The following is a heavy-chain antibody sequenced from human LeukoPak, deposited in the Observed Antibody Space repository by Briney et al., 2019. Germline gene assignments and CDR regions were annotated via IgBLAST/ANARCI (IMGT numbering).Heavy chain of an antibody. V-gene: IGHV7-4-1*02. J-gene: IGHJ3*02. CDR3: ASPKMGVDVTFDI. CDR2: INTNTGNP. Sequence: ASVKVSCKASGYTFTSYAMNWVRQAPGQGLERMGWINTNTGNPTYAQGFTGRFVFSLDTSVSTAYLQISSLKAEDTAVYYCASPKMGVDVTFDIWGQGTMVTVSS. CDR1: GYTFTSYA. D-gene: IGHD5/OR15-5a*01.